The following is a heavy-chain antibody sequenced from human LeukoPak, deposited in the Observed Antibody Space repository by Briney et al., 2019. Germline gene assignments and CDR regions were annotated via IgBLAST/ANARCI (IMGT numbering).Heavy chain of an antibody. Sequence: SETLSLTCIVSGDSISYSSYYWGWIRQPPGKGLEWIGSIYYSGSTYYNPSLQSRVTISGDTSKNQFSLKLSSVTAADTAVYYCARVSNWFDPWGQGTLVTVSS. CDR3: ARVSNWFDP. V-gene: IGHV4-39*07. J-gene: IGHJ5*02. CDR2: IYYSGST. CDR1: GDSISYSSYY.